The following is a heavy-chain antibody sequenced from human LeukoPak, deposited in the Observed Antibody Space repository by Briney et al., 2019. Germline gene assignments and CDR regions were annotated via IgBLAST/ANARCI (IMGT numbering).Heavy chain of an antibody. V-gene: IGHV1-69*05. CDR3: ARLKRYYDSSGYYFDY. D-gene: IGHD3-22*01. CDR1: GGTFSSYA. CDR2: IIPIFGTA. J-gene: IGHJ4*02. Sequence: GASVKVPCKASGGTFSSYAISWVRQAPGQGLEWMGGIIPIFGTADYAQKFQGRVTITTDESTSTAYMELSSLRSEDTAVYYCARLKRYYDSSGYYFDYWGQGTLVTVSS.